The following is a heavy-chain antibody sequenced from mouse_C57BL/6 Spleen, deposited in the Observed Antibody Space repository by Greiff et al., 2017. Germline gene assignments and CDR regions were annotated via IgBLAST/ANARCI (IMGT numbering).Heavy chain of an antibody. J-gene: IGHJ4*01. CDR2: IDPSDSET. CDR1: GYTFTSYW. CDR3: ARSNYYGSTPYAMDY. D-gene: IGHD1-1*01. Sequence: QVQLQQSGAELVRPGSSVKLSCKASGYTFTSYWMHWVKQRPIQGLEWIGNIDPSDSETHYNQKFKDKATLTVDKSSSTAYMQLSSLTSEDSAVYYCARSNYYGSTPYAMDYWGQGTSVTVSS. V-gene: IGHV1-52*01.